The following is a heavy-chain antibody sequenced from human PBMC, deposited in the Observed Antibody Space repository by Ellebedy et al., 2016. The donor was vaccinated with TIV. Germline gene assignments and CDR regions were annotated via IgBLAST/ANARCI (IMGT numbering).Heavy chain of an antibody. CDR1: GDSISGHF. CDR3: ARSAHSGSSFDY. D-gene: IGHD1-26*01. J-gene: IGHJ4*02. CDR2: ISYSGTI. V-gene: IGHV4-59*11. Sequence: SETLSLXCTVSGDSISGHFWSWIRQPPGKGLEWVGYISYSGTIFYNPSLTSRVTISRDTSKNQFSLRLSSVTAADSAMYYCARSAHSGSSFDYWGQGTLVTVSS.